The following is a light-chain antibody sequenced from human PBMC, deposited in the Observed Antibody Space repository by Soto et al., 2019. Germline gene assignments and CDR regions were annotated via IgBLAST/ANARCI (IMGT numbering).Light chain of an antibody. Sequence: QSALTQPPSASGSPGQSVTISCTGISSDVGGYNYVSWYQQHPGKAPKLMIYEVSKRPSGVTDRFSGSKSGNTASLTVSGVHDEDEADYYCSSYSGSNNLGVFGGGTKVTVL. CDR3: SSYSGSNNLGV. CDR1: SSDVGGYNY. J-gene: IGLJ3*02. V-gene: IGLV2-8*01. CDR2: EVS.